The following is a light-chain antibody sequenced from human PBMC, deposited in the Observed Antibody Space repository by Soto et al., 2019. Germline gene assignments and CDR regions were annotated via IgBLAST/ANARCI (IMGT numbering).Light chain of an antibody. V-gene: IGLV2-14*01. CDR2: EVS. J-gene: IGLJ1*01. CDR3: SSYTSSTADV. Sequence: QSALTQPASVSGSPGQSLTISCTGTSSDVGGYNYVSWYQLHPGKAPKLMVYEVSNRPSGVSNRFSGSKSGNTASLTISGLQAEDEADYYCSSYTSSTADVFGTGTKVTV. CDR1: SSDVGGYNY.